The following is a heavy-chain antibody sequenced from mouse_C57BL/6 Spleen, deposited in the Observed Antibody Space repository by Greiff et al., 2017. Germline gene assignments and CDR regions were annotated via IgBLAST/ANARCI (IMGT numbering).Heavy chain of an antibody. CDR3: ARGNWGGLDY. Sequence: QVQPQQPGAELVKPGASVKLSCTASGYTFTSYWMHWVKQRHGQGLEWIGMIHPNSGSTNYNEKFKSKATLTVDKSSSTAYRQLISLTSEDSAIYYCARGNWGGLDYWGQGTTLTVSS. D-gene: IGHD4-1*01. J-gene: IGHJ2*01. CDR1: GYTFTSYW. CDR2: IHPNSGST. V-gene: IGHV1-64*01.